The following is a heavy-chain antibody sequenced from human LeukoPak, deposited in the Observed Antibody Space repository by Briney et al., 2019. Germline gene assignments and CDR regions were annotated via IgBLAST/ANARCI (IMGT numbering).Heavy chain of an antibody. Sequence: PSGTLSLTCAVYGGSFSGYYWSWIRQPPGKGLEWIGEINHSGSTNYNPSLKSRVTISVDTSKNQLSLKLNSVTAADTAVYYCARGQRGARYFDYWGQGTLVIVSS. D-gene: IGHD3-9*01. CDR3: ARGQRGARYFDY. J-gene: IGHJ4*02. CDR2: INHSGST. CDR1: GGSFSGYY. V-gene: IGHV4-34*01.